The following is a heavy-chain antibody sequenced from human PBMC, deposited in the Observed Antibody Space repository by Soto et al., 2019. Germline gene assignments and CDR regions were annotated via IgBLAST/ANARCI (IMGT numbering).Heavy chain of an antibody. J-gene: IGHJ6*02. D-gene: IGHD3-10*01. CDR2: IYHSGST. CDR1: GGSISSSNW. V-gene: IGHV4-4*02. Sequence: SETLSLTCAVSGGSISSSNWWSWVRQPPGKGLEWIGEIYHSGSTNYNPSLKSRVTISVDKSKNQFSLKLSSVTAADTAVYYCAGTYYYGSGSYYSDYYYYGMDVWGQGTTVTVSS. CDR3: AGTYYYGSGSYYSDYYYYGMDV.